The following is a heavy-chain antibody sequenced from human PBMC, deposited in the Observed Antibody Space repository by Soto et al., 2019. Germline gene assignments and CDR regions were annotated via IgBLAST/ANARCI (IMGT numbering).Heavy chain of an antibody. J-gene: IGHJ6*02. Sequence: QVQLVQPGAEVKKPGSSVKVSCKTSGVSFNNNGIGWVRQAPGHGLEWMGGVSPPFRTSNYARKFQGRISITAAASTGTVNMEPSRLTSEDTAQYYCARVLYYGSGSYSPYGMDVWGQGTTVTVSS. CDR1: GVSFNNNG. CDR2: VSPPFRTS. CDR3: ARVLYYGSGSYSPYGMDV. D-gene: IGHD3-10*01. V-gene: IGHV1-69*01.